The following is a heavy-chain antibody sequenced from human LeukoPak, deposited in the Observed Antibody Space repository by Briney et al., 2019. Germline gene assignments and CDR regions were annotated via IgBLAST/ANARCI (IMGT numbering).Heavy chain of an antibody. J-gene: IGHJ4*02. V-gene: IGHV4-38-2*02. Sequence: SETLSLTCTVSGCSISSGNFWGWIRQPPGKGLEWIGSIYHSGSTYYSPSLKSRVTISVDTSRNQFSLNLSSVTAADTAVYYCAREPDGDHLDYWGQGTLVIVSS. CDR2: IYHSGST. CDR3: AREPDGDHLDY. D-gene: IGHD4-17*01. CDR1: GCSISSGNF.